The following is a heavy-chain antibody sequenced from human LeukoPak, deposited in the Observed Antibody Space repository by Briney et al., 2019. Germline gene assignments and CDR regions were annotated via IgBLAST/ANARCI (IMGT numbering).Heavy chain of an antibody. Sequence: KPGGSLRLSCAASGFSFSDAWMSWVRQPPGKGLEWVGRIADKSNGYTTEYAAPVKGRFTISRDDSGNMLYLQMNSLKSEDTGVYYCATSPRIVVREWGQGSLVTVSS. V-gene: IGHV3-15*04. CDR3: ATSPRIVVRE. J-gene: IGHJ4*02. D-gene: IGHD3-22*01. CDR1: GFSFSDAW. CDR2: IADKSNGYTT.